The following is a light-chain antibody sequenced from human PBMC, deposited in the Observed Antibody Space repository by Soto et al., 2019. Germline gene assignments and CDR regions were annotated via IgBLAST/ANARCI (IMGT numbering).Light chain of an antibody. CDR1: QSVSNNY. CDR2: GAS. V-gene: IGKV3-20*01. Sequence: EIMLTQSPGTLSLSPGERATLSCRASQSVSNNYLAWYQQKPGQAPRLLIYGASNRATGIPDRFSGSGSGTDFTLTISSLQAEDFAVYYCQQYNNWPHTFGQGTKVDIK. CDR3: QQYNNWPHT. J-gene: IGKJ2*01.